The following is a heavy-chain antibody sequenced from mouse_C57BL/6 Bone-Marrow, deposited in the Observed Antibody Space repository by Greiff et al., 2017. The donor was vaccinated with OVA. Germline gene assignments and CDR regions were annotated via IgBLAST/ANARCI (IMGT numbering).Heavy chain of an antibody. CDR3: ARSPLIPGGY. CDR2: IDPSDSYT. D-gene: IGHD1-1*01. J-gene: IGHJ2*01. CDR1: GYTFTSYW. Sequence: QVQLQQPGAELVRPGTSVKLSCKASGYTFTSYWMHWVKQRPGQGLEWIGVIDPSDSYTNYNQKFKGKATLTVDTSSSTAYMQLRSLTSDDSAVYYCARSPLIPGGYWGQGTTLTVSS. V-gene: IGHV1-59*01.